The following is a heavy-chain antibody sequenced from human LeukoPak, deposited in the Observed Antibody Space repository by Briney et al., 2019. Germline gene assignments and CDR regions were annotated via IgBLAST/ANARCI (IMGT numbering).Heavy chain of an antibody. D-gene: IGHD3-9*01. J-gene: IGHJ4*02. Sequence: GGSLRLSCAASGFTFDDFGMSWVRQAPGKGLEWVSGINWNGGSTGYADSVKGRFTISRDNAKNSLYLQMNSLRAEDTALYYCAKGNYDILTGYRYYFDYWGQGTLVTVSS. CDR1: GFTFDDFG. CDR3: AKGNYDILTGYRYYFDY. V-gene: IGHV3-20*04. CDR2: INWNGGST.